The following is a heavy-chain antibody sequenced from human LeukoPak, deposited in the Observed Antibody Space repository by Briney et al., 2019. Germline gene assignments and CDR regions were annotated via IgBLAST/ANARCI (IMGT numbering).Heavy chain of an antibody. V-gene: IGHV3-30*18. J-gene: IGHJ4*02. D-gene: IGHD3-22*01. Sequence: PGGSLRLSCAASGFTFRSFGMHWVRQAPGKGLEWVAVISYDGRNKYYADSVKGRFIISRDNSKNTVFLQMNSLRPEDTAVYYCAKDLYDSSGYYYTIMDYWGQGTLVTVTS. CDR1: GFTFRSFG. CDR3: AKDLYDSSGYYYTIMDY. CDR2: ISYDGRNK.